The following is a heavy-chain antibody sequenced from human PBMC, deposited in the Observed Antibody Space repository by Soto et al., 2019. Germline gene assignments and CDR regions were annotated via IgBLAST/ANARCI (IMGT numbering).Heavy chain of an antibody. J-gene: IGHJ6*02. CDR2: ISGSGGST. CDR1: GFTFSSYA. V-gene: IGHV3-23*01. CDR3: ASHRCLEWLLLWSVDYGTDV. Sequence: GGSLRLSCAASGFTFSSYAMSWVRQAPGKGLEWVSAISGSGGSTYYADSVKGRFTISRDNSKNTLYLQMNSLRAEDTAVYYCASHRCLEWLLLWSVDYGTDVWGQGTTVNVSS. D-gene: IGHD3-3*01.